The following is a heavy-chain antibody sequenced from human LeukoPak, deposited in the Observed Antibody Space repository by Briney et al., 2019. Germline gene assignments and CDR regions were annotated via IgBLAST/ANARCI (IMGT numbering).Heavy chain of an antibody. D-gene: IGHD6-19*01. CDR2: MNPNSGNT. CDR3: FSSGSGMEAIFDS. CDR1: GYTFTSYD. Sequence: ASVKVSCTAPGYTFTSYDINWVRQATGQGLEWMGWMNPNSGNTGYAQKFQGRATMPSNTSISTAYMELSSLRSEDTAVYHCFSSGSGMEAIFDSWGRGTLVTVSS. V-gene: IGHV1-8*01. J-gene: IGHJ4*02.